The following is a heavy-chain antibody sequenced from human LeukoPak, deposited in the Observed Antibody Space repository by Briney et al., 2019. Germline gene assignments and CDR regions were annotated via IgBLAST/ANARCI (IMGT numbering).Heavy chain of an antibody. J-gene: IGHJ4*02. D-gene: IGHD3-3*01. V-gene: IGHV3-30-3*01. Sequence: PGTSLRLSCAASGFTFNTYAMHWVRQAPGKGLEWVAAISYDGSYKYYADSVKGRFTISRDNSKNTLYLQMNSLRSEDTAVYYCARDRAWNYFDYWGQGTLVTVSS. CDR1: GFTFNTYA. CDR3: ARDRAWNYFDY. CDR2: ISYDGSYK.